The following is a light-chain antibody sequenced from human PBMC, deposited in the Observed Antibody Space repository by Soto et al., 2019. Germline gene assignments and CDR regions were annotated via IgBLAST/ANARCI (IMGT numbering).Light chain of an antibody. V-gene: IGLV2-23*01. J-gene: IGLJ1*01. CDR3: CLYIGATTYV. CDR2: EGH. Sequence: QSVLAQPASVSGSPGQSITISCTGTSGLVGSFSLVSWYQQHPGKAPKVMISEGHRRPSGVPDSISGSTSVNSASLTISGLQAYDEADYYCCLYIGATTYVFGTGTKVTVL. CDR1: SGLVGSFSL.